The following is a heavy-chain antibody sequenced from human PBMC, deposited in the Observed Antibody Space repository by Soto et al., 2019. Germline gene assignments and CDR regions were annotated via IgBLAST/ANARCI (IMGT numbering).Heavy chain of an antibody. CDR2: INHSGST. CDR3: ARGRGVLRFLEWSTYGMDV. Sequence: SETLSLTCAVYGASLSDNYCNWLRQPPGKGLEWIGEINHSGSTNYNPSLKSRVTISVDTSKNQFSLKLSSVTAADTAVYYCARGRGVLRFLEWSTYGMDVWGQGTTVTVSS. V-gene: IGHV4-34*01. CDR1: GASLSDNY. D-gene: IGHD3-3*01. J-gene: IGHJ6*02.